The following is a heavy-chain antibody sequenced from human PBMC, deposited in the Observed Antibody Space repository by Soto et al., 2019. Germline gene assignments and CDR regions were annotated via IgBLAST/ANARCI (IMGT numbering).Heavy chain of an antibody. V-gene: IGHV5-51*01. CDR3: ARHQRDDASRKIDY. D-gene: IGHD3-16*01. Sequence: PGASLKISCQGSGYSFTSNWIGWVRQMPGKGLEWMGIINPADSDIKYSPSFQGQVTISADKSIGTAYLQWSSLKASDTAMYYCARHQRDDASRKIDYWGQGTLVTVSS. CDR1: GYSFTSNW. J-gene: IGHJ4*02. CDR2: INPADSDI.